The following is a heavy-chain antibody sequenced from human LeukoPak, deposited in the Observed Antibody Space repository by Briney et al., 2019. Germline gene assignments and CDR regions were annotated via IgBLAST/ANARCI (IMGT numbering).Heavy chain of an antibody. Sequence: GGSLRLSCAASGFTVSSNYMSWVRQAPGKGLEWVSVIYSGGSTYYADSVKCRFTISRPKSKNTLNLQMNSLRAEDTAVYYCAREIPYYYGSGSYYNHYYYGMDAWGQGTTVTVSS. V-gene: IGHV3-53*04. CDR1: GFTVSSNY. CDR3: AREIPYYYGSGSYYNHYYYGMDA. D-gene: IGHD3-10*01. CDR2: IYSGGST. J-gene: IGHJ6*02.